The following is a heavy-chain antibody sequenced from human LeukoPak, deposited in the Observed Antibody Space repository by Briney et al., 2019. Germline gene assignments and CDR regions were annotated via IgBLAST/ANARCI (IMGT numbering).Heavy chain of an antibody. Sequence: ASVKVSCKASGDTFTSSGISWVRQAPGQGLEWMGWISAYNGNTKYAQKLQGRVTMTTDTSTSTAYMELRSLRSDDTAVYYCATVGQWLVLENWFDPWGQGTLATVSS. J-gene: IGHJ5*02. CDR1: GDTFTSSG. CDR2: ISAYNGNT. CDR3: ATVGQWLVLENWFDP. V-gene: IGHV1-18*01. D-gene: IGHD6-19*01.